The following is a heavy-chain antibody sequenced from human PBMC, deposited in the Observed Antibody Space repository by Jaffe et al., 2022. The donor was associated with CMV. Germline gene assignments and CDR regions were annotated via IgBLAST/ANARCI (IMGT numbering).Heavy chain of an antibody. V-gene: IGHV3-21*01. CDR1: GFTFSSYS. J-gene: IGHJ3*02. D-gene: IGHD4-17*01. Sequence: EVQLVESGGGLVKPGGSLRLSCAASGFTFSSYSMNWVRQAPGKGLEWVSSISSSSSYIYYADSVKGRFTISRDNAKNSLYLQMNSLRAEDTAVYYCARDRNYGDYKEELRGHAFDIWGQGTMVTVSS. CDR3: ARDRNYGDYKEELRGHAFDI. CDR2: ISSSSSYI.